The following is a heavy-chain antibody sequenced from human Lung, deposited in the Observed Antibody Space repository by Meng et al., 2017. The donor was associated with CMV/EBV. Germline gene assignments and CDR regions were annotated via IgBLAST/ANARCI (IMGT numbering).Heavy chain of an antibody. CDR3: ARTGTSANYYYYYGMDV. V-gene: IGHV3-11*01. CDR2: ISSSGSTI. CDR1: GFTFSDYY. D-gene: IGHD1/OR15-1a*01. Sequence: GGSXRLXCAASGFTFSDYYMSWIRQAPGKGLEWVSYISSSGSTIYYADSVKGRFTISRDNAKNSLYLQMNSLRAEDTAVYYCARTGTSANYYYYYGMDVWXQGTXVTVSS. J-gene: IGHJ6*02.